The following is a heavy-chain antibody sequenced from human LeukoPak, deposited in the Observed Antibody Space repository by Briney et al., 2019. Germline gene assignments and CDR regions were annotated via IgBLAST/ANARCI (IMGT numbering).Heavy chain of an antibody. J-gene: IGHJ1*01. V-gene: IGHV4-59*01. CDR3: ARGIGVAGTVPYIQD. Sequence: ASETLSLTCTVSGGSTSNSYWNWIRQPPGKGLEWVAYIYYSGSPTYNPSLKSRVTISVDTSKNQFSLKLSSVTAADTAVYYCARGIGVAGTVPYIQDWGQGTLVTVSS. CDR2: IYYSGSP. D-gene: IGHD6-19*01. CDR1: GGSTSNSY.